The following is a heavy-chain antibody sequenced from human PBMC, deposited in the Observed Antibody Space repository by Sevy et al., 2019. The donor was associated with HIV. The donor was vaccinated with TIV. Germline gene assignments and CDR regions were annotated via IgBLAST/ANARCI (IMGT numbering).Heavy chain of an antibody. CDR3: ARDRSSSWMNYFFDY. CDR1: GFTFSTYA. V-gene: IGHV3-30*04. D-gene: IGHD6-13*01. CDR2: ISHDGSNK. J-gene: IGHJ4*02. Sequence: GGSLRLSCAASGFTFSTYAIHWVRQAPGKGLEWVAVISHDGSNKSYADSVKGRFTISRDNSKNTLYLQMNSLRAEDTAVYYCARDRSSSWMNYFFDYWGQGALVTVSS.